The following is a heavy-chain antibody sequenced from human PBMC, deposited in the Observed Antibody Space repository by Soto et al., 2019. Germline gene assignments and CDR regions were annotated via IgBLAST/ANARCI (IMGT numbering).Heavy chain of an antibody. V-gene: IGHV3-66*01. J-gene: IGHJ4*02. CDR2: IYSGGST. CDR1: GFTVSSNY. CDR3: ARGPTQADFDY. Sequence: EVQLVESGGGLVQPGGSLRLSWSASGFTVSSNYMIWVRQAPGKGLEWVSVIYSGGSTYYADSVKGRFTISRDNSKNTLYLQMNSLRAEDTAVYYCARGPTQADFDYWGQGTLVTVSS.